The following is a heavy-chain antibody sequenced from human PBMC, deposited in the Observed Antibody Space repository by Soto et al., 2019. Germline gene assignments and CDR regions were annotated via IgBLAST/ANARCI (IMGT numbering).Heavy chain of an antibody. V-gene: IGHV4-34*01. D-gene: IGHD2-21*01. CDR1: GGSLTGYY. Sequence: SETLSLTCAVYGGSLTGYYWSWIRQPPGKGLEWIGEINHSGSTNYNPSLKSRVTISVDTSKNQFSLNLSSVTAADTAVYYCARFYSSSRVGGYWGQGTLVTVSS. J-gene: IGHJ4*02. CDR3: ARFYSSSRVGGY. CDR2: INHSGST.